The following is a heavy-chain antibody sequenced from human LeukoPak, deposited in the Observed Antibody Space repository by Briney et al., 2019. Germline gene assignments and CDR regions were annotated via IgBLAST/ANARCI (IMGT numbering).Heavy chain of an antibody. D-gene: IGHD6-19*01. V-gene: IGHV5-51*01. J-gene: IGHJ4*02. CDR1: GYTFATYW. CDR2: IYPANSDT. Sequence: GESLKISCKASGYTFATYWIGWVRQMPGKGLEWMAIIYPANSDTRYSPSFQGQVTISADRSISTVYLQWSSLKASDSAIYYCARHGYLNAGWSVGGGHWGQGTLLTVSS. CDR3: ARHGYLNAGWSVGGGH.